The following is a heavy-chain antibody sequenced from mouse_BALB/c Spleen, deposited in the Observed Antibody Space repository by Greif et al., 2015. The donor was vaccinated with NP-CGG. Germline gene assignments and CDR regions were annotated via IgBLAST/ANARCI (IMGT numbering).Heavy chain of an antibody. D-gene: IGHD4-1*01. J-gene: IGHJ2*01. CDR1: GFSLTSYG. CDR2: IWAGGST. V-gene: IGHV2-9*02. CDR3: ASGGGTYYFDY. Sequence: VQRVESGPGLVAPSQSQSITCTVSGFSLTSYGVHWVRQPPGKGLEWLGVIWAGGSTNYNSALMSRLSISKDNSKSQVFLKMNSLQTDDTAMYYCASGGGTYYFDYWGQGTTLTVSS.